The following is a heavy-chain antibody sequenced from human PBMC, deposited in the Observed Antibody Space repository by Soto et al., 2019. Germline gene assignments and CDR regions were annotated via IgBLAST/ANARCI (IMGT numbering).Heavy chain of an antibody. CDR3: TRDVSSRYFDL. CDR2: IWYEGSNK. CDR1: GFTFRNYG. V-gene: IGHV3-33*01. Sequence: QVQLVESGGGVVQPGRSLRLSCAASGFTFRNYGMHWVRQAPGKGLEWVAVIWYEGSNKYYADSVKGRFTISRDNSKSTLHLQMNSLRAEDTAVYYCTRDVSSRYFDLWGRGSLVTVSS. J-gene: IGHJ2*01.